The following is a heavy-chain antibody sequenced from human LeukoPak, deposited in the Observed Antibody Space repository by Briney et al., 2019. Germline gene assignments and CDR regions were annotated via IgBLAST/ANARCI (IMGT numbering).Heavy chain of an antibody. CDR3: AKDDYYDSSGYFDY. CDR1: GFAFSTCA. D-gene: IGHD3-22*01. Sequence: GGSLRLSCAASGFAFSTCAMHWVRQAPVKGLEWVALISYDVSHKYYADSVKGRFTISRDNSKNTLYLQMNSLRAEDTAVYYCAKDDYYDSSGYFDYWGQGTLVTVSS. J-gene: IGHJ4*02. V-gene: IGHV3-30-3*01. CDR2: ISYDVSHK.